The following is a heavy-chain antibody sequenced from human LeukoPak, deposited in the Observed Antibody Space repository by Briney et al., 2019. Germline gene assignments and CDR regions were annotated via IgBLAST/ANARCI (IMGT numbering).Heavy chain of an antibody. V-gene: IGHV4-59*01. CDR2: IYYSGST. J-gene: IGHJ5*02. CDR3: ARGGGINKFGWFDP. CDR1: GGSISSYY. D-gene: IGHD4-23*01. Sequence: SETLSLTCTVSGGSISSYYWSWIRQPPGKGLEWIGYIYYSGSTNYNPSLKSRVTISVDTSKNQFSLKLSSVTAADTAVYYCARGGGINKFGWFDPWGQGTLVTVSS.